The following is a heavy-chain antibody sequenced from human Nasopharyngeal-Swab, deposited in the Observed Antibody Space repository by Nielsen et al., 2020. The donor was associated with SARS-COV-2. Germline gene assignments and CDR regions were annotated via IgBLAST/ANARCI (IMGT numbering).Heavy chain of an antibody. Sequence: VRQAPGKGLEWMGRIIPILGIANYAQKFQGRVTITADKSTSTAYMELSSLRAEDTAIYYCAKDHSVYGDYIDFWGQGTLVTVSS. CDR3: AKDHSVYGDYIDF. J-gene: IGHJ4*02. V-gene: IGHV1-69*04. D-gene: IGHD4-17*01. CDR2: IIPILGIA.